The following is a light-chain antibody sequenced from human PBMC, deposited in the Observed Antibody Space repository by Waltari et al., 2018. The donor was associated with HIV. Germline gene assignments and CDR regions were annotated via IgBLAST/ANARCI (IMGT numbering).Light chain of an antibody. V-gene: IGLV1-47*01. CDR3: AAWDDSLSGV. CDR1: SSNIGNNH. J-gene: IGLJ2*01. CDR2: RNK. Sequence: QSVLTQPPSASGTPGQRVTISCSGGSSNIGNNHVYWYQQFPGTAPKLLIYRNKQRPSGVPDRFCGSKSGTAASLVISGLRSEDEADYYCAAWDDSLSGVFGGGTKVTVL.